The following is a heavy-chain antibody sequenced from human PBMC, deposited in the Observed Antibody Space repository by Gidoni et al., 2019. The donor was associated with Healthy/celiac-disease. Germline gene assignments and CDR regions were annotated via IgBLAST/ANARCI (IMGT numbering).Heavy chain of an antibody. CDR1: AITFTSYA. CDR3: ARDGAVAPKGSYFDY. CDR2: ISYDGSNK. V-gene: IGHV3-30-3*01. J-gene: IGHJ4*02. Sequence: QVQLVESGGGVVQRGRSLRLSCAASAITFTSYAMHWVRQAPGKGLECVAGISYDGSNKYYADSVKGRFTISRDNSKNTLYLQMNSLRAEDTAVYYCARDGAVAPKGSYFDYWGQGTLVTVSS. D-gene: IGHD6-19*01.